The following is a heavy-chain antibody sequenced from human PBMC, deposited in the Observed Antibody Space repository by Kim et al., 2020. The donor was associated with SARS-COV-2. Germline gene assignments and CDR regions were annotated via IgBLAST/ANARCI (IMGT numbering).Heavy chain of an antibody. CDR2: ISWNSGSI. J-gene: IGHJ3*02. CDR1: GFTFDDYA. CDR3: AKGDGVVRGVKGAFDI. V-gene: IGHV3-9*01. Sequence: GGSLRLSCAASGFTFDDYAMHWVRQAPGKGLEWVSGISWNSGSIGYADSVKGRFTISRDNAKNSLYLQMNSLRAEDTALYYCAKGDGVVRGVKGAFDIWGQGTMVTVSS. D-gene: IGHD3-10*01.